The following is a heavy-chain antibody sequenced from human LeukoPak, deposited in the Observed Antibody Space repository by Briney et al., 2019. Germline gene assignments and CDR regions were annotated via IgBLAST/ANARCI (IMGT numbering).Heavy chain of an antibody. CDR2: ISGSGAST. V-gene: IGHV3-23*01. CDR1: GFTFSNYA. J-gene: IGHJ4*02. D-gene: IGHD3-22*01. CDR3: AKRTTGSSGYGFDY. Sequence: GGSLRLSCAASGFTFSNYAMSWVRQAPGKGLEWVSAISGSGASTYYADSVKGRFTISRDNSKNTLYLQMNSLRAEDTAVYYCAKRTTGSSGYGFDYWGQGTLVTVSS.